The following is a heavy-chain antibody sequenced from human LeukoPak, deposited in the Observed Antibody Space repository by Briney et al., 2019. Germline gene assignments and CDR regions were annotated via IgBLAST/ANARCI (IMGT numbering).Heavy chain of an antibody. CDR3: ARVPTYYFGSGTTRRHYYYGMDV. V-gene: IGHV4-59*01. Sequence: PSETLSLTCTVSGGSISSYYWSWIRQPPGKGLEWIGYIYYSGSTNYNPALKSRVTISVDTSKNQFSLKLSSVTAADTAVYYCARVPTYYFGSGTTRRHYYYGMDVWGQGTTVTVSS. D-gene: IGHD3-10*01. CDR2: IYYSGST. CDR1: GGSISSYY. J-gene: IGHJ6*02.